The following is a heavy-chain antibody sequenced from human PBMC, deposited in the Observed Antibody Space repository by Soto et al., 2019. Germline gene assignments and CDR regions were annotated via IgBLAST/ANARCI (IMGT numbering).Heavy chain of an antibody. V-gene: IGHV2-5*02. CDR2: IYWDDDK. D-gene: IGHD5-12*01. Sequence: SGPTLVNPTQTLTLTCTFSGFSLSTSGVGVGWIRQPPGKALEWLALIYWDDDKRYSPSLKSRLTITKDTSKNQVVLTMTNMDPVDTETSSSARAWLRFPLDYWGQGILVTVSS. CDR3: ARAWLRFPLDY. J-gene: IGHJ4*02. CDR1: GFSLSTSGVG.